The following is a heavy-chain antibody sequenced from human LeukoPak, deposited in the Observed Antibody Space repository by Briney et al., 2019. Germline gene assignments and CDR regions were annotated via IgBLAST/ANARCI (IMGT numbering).Heavy chain of an antibody. CDR1: GYTFTNYG. V-gene: IGHV1-18*01. Sequence: ASVKVSCKASGYTFTNYGIIWVRQAPGQRPEWMGWFSTYNGDTKYAQKLKGRVTLTADTLTSTAYMELRTLISDDTATYYCAIGQGVITWGGADVYDVWGQGTTVIVSS. CDR2: FSTYNGDT. D-gene: IGHD3-16*01. J-gene: IGHJ3*01. CDR3: AIGQGVITWGGADVYDV.